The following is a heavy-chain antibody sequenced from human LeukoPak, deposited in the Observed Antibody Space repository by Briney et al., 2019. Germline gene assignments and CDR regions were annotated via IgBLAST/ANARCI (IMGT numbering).Heavy chain of an antibody. Sequence: ASVKVSCKASGYTFTGYYMHWVRQAPGQGLEWMGWINPNSGGTNYAQKFQGRVTMTRDTSISTAYMELSRLRSDDTAVYYCAREGEVVVVPAAILGPFDPWGQGTLVTVSS. CDR1: GYTFTGYY. CDR2: INPNSGGT. D-gene: IGHD2-2*02. CDR3: AREGEVVVVPAAILGPFDP. V-gene: IGHV1-2*02. J-gene: IGHJ5*02.